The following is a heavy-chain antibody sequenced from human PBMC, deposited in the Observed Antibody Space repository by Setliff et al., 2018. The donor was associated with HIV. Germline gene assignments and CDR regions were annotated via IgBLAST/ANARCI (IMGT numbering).Heavy chain of an antibody. Sequence: PSETLSLTCTVSGGSMRSHYWNWIRQSPGKGLEWIGYVYSSGTTNYNPSLKSRVTISVDTSKNQFSLQLNSVTAADTAVYFCARTRAPYFFDFWGQGAQVTVS. CDR1: GGSMRSHY. V-gene: IGHV4-4*08. CDR2: VYSSGTT. CDR3: ARTRAPYFFDF. J-gene: IGHJ4*02. D-gene: IGHD1-26*01.